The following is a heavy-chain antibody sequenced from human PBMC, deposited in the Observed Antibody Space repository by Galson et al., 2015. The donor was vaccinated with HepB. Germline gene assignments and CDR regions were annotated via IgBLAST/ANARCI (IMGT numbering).Heavy chain of an antibody. CDR3: AREVWSGYPNYYYYGMDV. CDR1: GYSFTSYA. D-gene: IGHD3-3*01. V-gene: IGHV1-3*01. Sequence: SVKVSCKASGYSFTSYAMHWVRQAPGQRLEWMGWINAGNGKTIYSRKFEDRVTITSDTSASTAYMELSSLRSEDTAVYYCAREVWSGYPNYYYYGMDVWGQGTTVTVSS. CDR2: INAGNGKT. J-gene: IGHJ6*02.